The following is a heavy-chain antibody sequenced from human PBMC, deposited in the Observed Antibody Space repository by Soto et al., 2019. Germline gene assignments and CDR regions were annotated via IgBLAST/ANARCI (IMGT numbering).Heavy chain of an antibody. D-gene: IGHD2-15*01. CDR2: IIPILGIA. CDR1: GGTFSSYT. CDR3: ARVQWARYCSGGSCYYYYCYMDV. Sequence: QGQLVQSGAAVKKPGSSVKVSCKASGGTFSSYTISWVRQAPGQGLEWLGRIIPILGIANYAQKFQGRVTLTAGKSASTAYMELSSLSSEDTAVYYCARVQWARYCSGGSCYYYYCYMDVWGKWTTVTVSS. V-gene: IGHV1-69*02. J-gene: IGHJ6*03.